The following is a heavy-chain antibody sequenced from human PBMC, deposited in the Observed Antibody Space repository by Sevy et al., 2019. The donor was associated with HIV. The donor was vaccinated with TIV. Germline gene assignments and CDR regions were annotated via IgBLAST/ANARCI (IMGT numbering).Heavy chain of an antibody. CDR2: IRSKANSYAT. CDR1: GFTFSGSA. V-gene: IGHV3-73*01. D-gene: IGHD4-4*01. CDR3: TRHDEHDYSNPEFDY. Sequence: GGSLRLSCAASGFTFSGSAMHWVRQASGKGLEWVGRIRSKANSYATAYAASVKGRFTISRDDSKNTAYLQMNSLKTEDTAVYYCTRHDEHDYSNPEFDYWGQGTLVTVSS. J-gene: IGHJ4*02.